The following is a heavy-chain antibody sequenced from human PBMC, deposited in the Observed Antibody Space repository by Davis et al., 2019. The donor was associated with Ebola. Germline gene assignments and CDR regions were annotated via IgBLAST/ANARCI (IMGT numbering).Heavy chain of an antibody. CDR2: IYPGDSDT. CDR1: GYTFSTYW. Sequence: GESLKISCKAPGYTFSTYWIAWVRQMPGKGLECMGIIYPGDSDTRYSPSFHGQVTISADKSTSTAYLQWNSLKASDTAMYYCARQSHHFLSGPRTWFDPWGPGTLVTVSS. CDR3: ARQSHHFLSGPRTWFDP. J-gene: IGHJ5*02. V-gene: IGHV5-51*01. D-gene: IGHD3-3*02.